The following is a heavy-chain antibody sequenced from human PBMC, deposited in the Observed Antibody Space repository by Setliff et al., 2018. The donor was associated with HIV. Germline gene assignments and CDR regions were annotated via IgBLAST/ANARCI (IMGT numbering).Heavy chain of an antibody. CDR1: GFTFSSYA. J-gene: IGHJ4*02. V-gene: IGHV3-23*01. CDR3: AKQVSGYFDY. CDR2: ISGGGFGT. D-gene: IGHD3-10*01. Sequence: GGSLRLSCAASGFTFSSYAMNWVRQAPGKGLERVSTISGGGFGTYYADSVKGRFTIFRDNSKKTLYLQMSSLRVEDTAVYYCAKQVSGYFDYWGQGALVTVS.